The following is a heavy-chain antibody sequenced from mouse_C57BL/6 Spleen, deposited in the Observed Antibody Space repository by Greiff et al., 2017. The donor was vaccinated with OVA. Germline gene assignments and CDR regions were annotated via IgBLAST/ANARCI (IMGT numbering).Heavy chain of an antibody. CDR3: TREVSYYYGSSDY. Sequence: QVQLKQSGPELVKPGASVKISCKASGYAFGSSWMNWVKQRPGKGLEWIGRIYPGDGDTNYNGKFKGKATLTADNSSSTAYMQRNSLISEYSAVYICTREVSYYYGSSDYWSQGTTLTVSS. CDR1: GYAFGSSW. J-gene: IGHJ2*01. CDR2: IYPGDGDT. V-gene: IGHV1-82*01. D-gene: IGHD1-1*01.